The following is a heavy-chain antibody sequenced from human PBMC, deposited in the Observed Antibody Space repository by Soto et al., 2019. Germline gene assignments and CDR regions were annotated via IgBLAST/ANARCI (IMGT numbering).Heavy chain of an antibody. Sequence: GGSLRLSCAASGLIFSDVWMTWVRQAPGKGLEWVAVISYDGSNKYYADSVKGRFTISRDNSKNTLYLQMNSLRAEDTAVYYCAKDRRGYSYGQVGYYYYGMDVWGQGTTVTVSS. J-gene: IGHJ6*02. CDR1: GLIFSDVW. CDR2: ISYDGSNK. V-gene: IGHV3-30*18. CDR3: AKDRRGYSYGQVGYYYYGMDV. D-gene: IGHD5-18*01.